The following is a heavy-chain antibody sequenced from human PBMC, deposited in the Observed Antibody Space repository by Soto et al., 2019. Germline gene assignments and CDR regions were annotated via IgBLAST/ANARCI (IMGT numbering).Heavy chain of an antibody. CDR3: AREKTPMSPHYFYYGMDV. D-gene: IGHD3-9*01. Sequence: GASVKVSCKASGYTFTSYYMHWVRQAPGQGLEWMGIINPSGGSTSYAQKFQGRVTMTRDTSTSTFYMELSSLRSEDTAVYYCAREKTPMSPHYFYYGMDVWGQGTTVTVPS. J-gene: IGHJ6*02. V-gene: IGHV1-46*01. CDR1: GYTFTSYY. CDR2: INPSGGST.